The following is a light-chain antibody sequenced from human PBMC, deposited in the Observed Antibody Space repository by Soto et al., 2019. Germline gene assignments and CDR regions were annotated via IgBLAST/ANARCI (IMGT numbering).Light chain of an antibody. CDR3: QHYDNSVWK. V-gene: IGKV3-20*01. Sequence: EIVLTQSPGTLSLSPGERATLSCRASESVSSTSLAWYQQKPGQAPRLLMYGVSSRATGIPDRFSGSGSGTDFPLTINRLEPEDFAVYFCQHYDNSVWKFGQGTKVDIK. CDR1: ESVSSTS. J-gene: IGKJ1*01. CDR2: GVS.